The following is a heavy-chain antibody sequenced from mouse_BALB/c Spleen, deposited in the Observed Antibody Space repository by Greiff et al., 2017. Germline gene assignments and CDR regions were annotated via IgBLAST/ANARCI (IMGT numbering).Heavy chain of an antibody. CDR2: ISSGGST. CDR3: ARTRRYDVGYAMDY. Sequence: EVKLQESGGGLVKPGGSLKLSCAASGFTFSSYAMSWVRQTPEKRLEWVASISSGGSTYYPDSVKGRFTISRDNARNILYLQMSSLRSEDTAMYYCARTRRYDVGYAMDYWGQGTSVTVSS. D-gene: IGHD2-14*01. J-gene: IGHJ4*01. CDR1: GFTFSSYA. V-gene: IGHV5-6-5*01.